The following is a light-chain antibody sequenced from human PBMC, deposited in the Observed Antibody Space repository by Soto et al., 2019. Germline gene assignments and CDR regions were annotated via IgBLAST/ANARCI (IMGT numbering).Light chain of an antibody. CDR3: SSHTSSSTLVV. Sequence: QSALTQPASVSGSPGQSITISCTGTSSDVGGYTYVSWYQQRPGKAPKLMIYDVTDRPSGVSNRFSGSKSGNTASLTISGLQAEDEADYYCSSHTSSSTLVVFGGGTKLTVL. V-gene: IGLV2-14*01. J-gene: IGLJ2*01. CDR1: SSDVGGYTY. CDR2: DVT.